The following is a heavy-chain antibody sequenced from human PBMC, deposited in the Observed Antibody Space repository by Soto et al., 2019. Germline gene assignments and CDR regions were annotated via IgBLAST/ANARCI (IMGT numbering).Heavy chain of an antibody. V-gene: IGHV3-23*01. D-gene: IGHD5-18*01. CDR1: GFTFSSYA. CDR2: ISGSGGST. CDR3: AKDSSVIQLWLQAAGTG. J-gene: IGHJ4*02. Sequence: EVQLLESGRGLVQPGGSLRLSCAASGFTFSSYAMSWVRQAPGKGLEWVSAISGSGGSTYYADSVKGRFTISRDNSKNTLYLQMNSLRAEDTAVYYCAKDSSVIQLWLQAAGTGWGKGTLVTVSS.